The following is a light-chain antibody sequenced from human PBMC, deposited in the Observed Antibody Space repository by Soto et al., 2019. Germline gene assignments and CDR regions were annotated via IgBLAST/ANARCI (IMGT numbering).Light chain of an antibody. V-gene: IGKV1-39*01. Sequence: DIPMTQSPSSLYASVGDRVTITCRASQSISSYLNWYQQKPGKAPKLLIYAASSLQSGVPSRFSGSGSGTDFTLTISSLQPEDFATYYCQQSYSTPWRFGQGTKVEIK. CDR2: AAS. J-gene: IGKJ1*01. CDR3: QQSYSTPWR. CDR1: QSISSY.